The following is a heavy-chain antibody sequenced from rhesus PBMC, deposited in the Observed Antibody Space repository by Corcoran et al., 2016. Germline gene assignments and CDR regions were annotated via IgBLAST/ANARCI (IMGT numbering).Heavy chain of an antibody. CDR3: ASDRGDASGVFDY. Sequence: QLQLQESGPGLVKPSETLSVTCAVSGGSISSSYWSWIRQAPGKGLEWIGYIYGSGSSTNYNPSLKSRVTLSVDTSKNQLSLKLGSVTAADTAVYYCASDRGDASGVFDYWGQGVLVTVSS. D-gene: IGHD2-39*02. V-gene: IGHV4-169*02. J-gene: IGHJ4*01. CDR1: GGSISSSY. CDR2: IYGSGSST.